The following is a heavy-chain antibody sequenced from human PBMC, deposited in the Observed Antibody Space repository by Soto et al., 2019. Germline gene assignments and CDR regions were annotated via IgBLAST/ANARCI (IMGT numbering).Heavy chain of an antibody. CDR3: ARGGDSSGEYY. CDR2: IIPILGIA. Sequence: QVQLVQSGAEVKKPGSSVKVSCKASGGTFSSYTISWVRQAPGQGLEWMGRIIPILGIANYAQKFQGRVKXTXXKPTSTAYMERSSLRSEDTAVYYCARGGDSSGEYYWGQGTLVTVSS. CDR1: GGTFSSYT. J-gene: IGHJ4*02. D-gene: IGHD6-19*01. V-gene: IGHV1-69*02.